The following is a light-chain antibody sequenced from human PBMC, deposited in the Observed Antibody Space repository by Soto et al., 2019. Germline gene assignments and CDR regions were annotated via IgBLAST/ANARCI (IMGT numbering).Light chain of an antibody. CDR3: QQRTDWPLT. CDR2: DAS. V-gene: IGKV3-11*01. J-gene: IGKJ4*01. CDR1: QSVRSY. Sequence: EIVLTQSLATLSLSPGERATLSCRASQSVRSYLAWYQQKPGQAPRLLIYDASNRATGIPARFSGSASGTDFTLTISSLEPEDFAVYYCQQRTDWPLTFGGGTKVEIK.